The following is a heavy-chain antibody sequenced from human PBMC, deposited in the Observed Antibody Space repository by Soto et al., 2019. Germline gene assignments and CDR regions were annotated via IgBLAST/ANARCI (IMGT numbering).Heavy chain of an antibody. V-gene: IGHV4-34*01. J-gene: IGHJ6*02. CDR3: ARTMVRGRYYYYGMDF. Sequence: PLVTQSLTCGVYGVTSIGYDLIWIRQPHGKGLEWIGEINHSGSTNYNPSLKSRVTISVDTSKNQFSLKLSSVTAADTAVYYCARTMVRGRYYYYGMDFWGHGSTVPVSS. D-gene: IGHD3-10*01. CDR1: GVTSIGYD. CDR2: INHSGST.